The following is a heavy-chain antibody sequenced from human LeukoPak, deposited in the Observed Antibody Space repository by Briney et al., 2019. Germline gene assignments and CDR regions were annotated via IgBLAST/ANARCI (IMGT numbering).Heavy chain of an antibody. CDR2: IYYSGST. D-gene: IGHD3-10*01. CDR3: AGSYYNGYFDY. V-gene: IGHV4-59*01. Sequence: SETLSLTCTVSGGSISSYYWSWIRQPPGKGLEWIGYIYYSGSTNYNPSLKSRVTISVDTSKNRFSLKLSSLTAADTAVYYCAGSYYNGYFDYWGQGTLVTVSS. J-gene: IGHJ4*02. CDR1: GGSISSYY.